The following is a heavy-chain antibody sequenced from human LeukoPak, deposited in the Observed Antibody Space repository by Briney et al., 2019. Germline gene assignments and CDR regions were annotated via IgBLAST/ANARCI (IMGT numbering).Heavy chain of an antibody. J-gene: IGHJ3*02. Sequence: PSETLSLTCTVSGGSISSYYWSWIRQPPGKGLEWIGYIYYSGSTNYNPSLKSRVTISVDTSKNQFSLKLSSVTAADTAVYYCARVPIFGVVNDAFDIWGQGTMVTVSS. D-gene: IGHD3-3*01. V-gene: IGHV4-59*01. CDR3: ARVPIFGVVNDAFDI. CDR1: GGSISSYY. CDR2: IYYSGST.